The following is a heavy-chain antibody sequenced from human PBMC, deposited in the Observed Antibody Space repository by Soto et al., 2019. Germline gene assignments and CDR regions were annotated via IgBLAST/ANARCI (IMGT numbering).Heavy chain of an antibody. Sequence: GGSLRLSCAASGFTVSSNYMSWVRQAPGQGLEWVSVIYSGGSTYYAGSVKGRFTISRDNSKNTLYLQMNSLRDEDTAVYYCARADNWNYGKFDPWGQGTLVTVSS. D-gene: IGHD1-7*01. CDR1: GFTVSSNY. V-gene: IGHV3-53*01. CDR3: ARADNWNYGKFDP. CDR2: IYSGGST. J-gene: IGHJ5*02.